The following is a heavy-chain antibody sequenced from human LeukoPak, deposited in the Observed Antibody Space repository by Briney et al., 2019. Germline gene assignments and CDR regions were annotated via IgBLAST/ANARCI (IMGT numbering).Heavy chain of an antibody. J-gene: IGHJ3*02. CDR1: GFTFSTYT. Sequence: KSGGSLRLSCAASGFTFSTYTMNWVRQAPGKGLEWVSSISSSSSYIYYADSVKGRFTISRDNAKNSLYLQMNSLRAEDRAVYHCARASLLYCSSTSCYTAAFDIWGQGTMVTVSS. CDR3: ARASLLYCSSTSCYTAAFDI. V-gene: IGHV3-21*01. CDR2: ISSSSSYI. D-gene: IGHD2-2*02.